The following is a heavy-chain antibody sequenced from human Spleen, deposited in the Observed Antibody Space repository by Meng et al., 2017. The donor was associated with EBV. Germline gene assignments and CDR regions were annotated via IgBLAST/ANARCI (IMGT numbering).Heavy chain of an antibody. CDR3: ASLTEYSSGSTS. V-gene: IGHV1-69*06. J-gene: IGHJ5*02. CDR1: GGSFSDQT. D-gene: IGHD6-19*01. CDR2: ITPISGTT. Sequence: QVRLVQSGAEVKKPGSSMKVSCKASGGSFSDQTISWVRQAPGQGPEWMAGITPISGTTNYAQKFQDRVTIYADTSMATLSLELINLRPDDTAVYYCASLTEYSSGSTSWGQGTLVTVSS.